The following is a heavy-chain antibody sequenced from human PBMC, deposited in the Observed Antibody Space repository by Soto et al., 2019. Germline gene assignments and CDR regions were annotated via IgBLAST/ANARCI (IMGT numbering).Heavy chain of an antibody. CDR2: IKYDGSEK. CDR3: ARDRRCDGTCYYFDH. CDR1: GFPFSNFW. D-gene: IGHD2-15*01. Sequence: EVQLVESGGGLVQPGGSLRLSCAASGFPFSNFWMTWVRQAPGKGLEWVANIKYDGSEKYYVDSVKGRFTISRDSAKNSLFLQMNSLRAEDTAIYYCARDRRCDGTCYYFDHWGQGALVTVSS. V-gene: IGHV3-7*01. J-gene: IGHJ4*02.